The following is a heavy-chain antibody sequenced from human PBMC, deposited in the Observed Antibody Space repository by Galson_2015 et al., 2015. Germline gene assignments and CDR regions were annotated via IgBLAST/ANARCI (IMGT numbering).Heavy chain of an antibody. J-gene: IGHJ4*02. CDR1: GYTFTSYG. Sequence: SVKVSCKASGYTFTSYGISWVRQAPGQGLEWMGGISAYNGNTNYAQKLQGRVTMTTDTSTSTAYMELRSLRSDDTAVYYCARDAQDSSGYSHKYCFDYWGQGTLVTVSS. D-gene: IGHD3-22*01. CDR2: ISAYNGNT. CDR3: ARDAQDSSGYSHKYCFDY. V-gene: IGHV1-18*04.